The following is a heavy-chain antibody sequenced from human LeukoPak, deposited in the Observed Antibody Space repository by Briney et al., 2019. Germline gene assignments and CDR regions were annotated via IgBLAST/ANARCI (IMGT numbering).Heavy chain of an antibody. Sequence: PGGSLRLSCAASGFTFSSYAMSWVRQAPGKGLEWVSAISGSGGSTYYADYVEGRFTISRDNSKNTLYLQMNSLRAEDTAVYYCAKISKGFGELLYFRSAFDYWGQGTLVTVSS. CDR1: GFTFSSYA. CDR2: ISGSGGST. D-gene: IGHD3-10*01. CDR3: AKISKGFGELLYFRSAFDY. J-gene: IGHJ4*02. V-gene: IGHV3-23*01.